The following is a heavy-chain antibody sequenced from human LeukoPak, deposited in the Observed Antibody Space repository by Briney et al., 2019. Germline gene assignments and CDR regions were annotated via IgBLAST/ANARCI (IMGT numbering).Heavy chain of an antibody. CDR2: ISSNGGST. Sequence: GESLRLSCAASGFTFSSYAMHWVRQAPGKGLEYASAISSNGGSTYYANSVKGRFTISRDNSKNTLYLQMGSLRAEDMAVYYCARGGSRGHHYYYYMDVWGKGTTVTVSS. CDR1: GFTFSSYA. D-gene: IGHD3-10*01. J-gene: IGHJ6*03. V-gene: IGHV3-64*01. CDR3: ARGGSRGHHYYYYMDV.